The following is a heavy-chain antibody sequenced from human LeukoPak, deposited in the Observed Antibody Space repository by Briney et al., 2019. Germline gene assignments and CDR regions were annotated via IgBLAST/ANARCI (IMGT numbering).Heavy chain of an antibody. Sequence: GGSLRLSCAASGFTFSSYGMHWVRQAPGKGLEWVAFIRYDGSNKYYADSVKGRFTISRDNSKNTLYLQMNSLRAEDTAVYYCAKDATYYYGSGSYLNYWGQGTPVTVSS. V-gene: IGHV3-30*02. J-gene: IGHJ4*02. D-gene: IGHD3-10*01. CDR2: IRYDGSNK. CDR1: GFTFSSYG. CDR3: AKDATYYYGSGSYLNY.